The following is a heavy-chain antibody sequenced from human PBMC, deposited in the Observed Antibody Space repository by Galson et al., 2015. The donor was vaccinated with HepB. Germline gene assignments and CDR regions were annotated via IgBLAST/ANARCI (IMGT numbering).Heavy chain of an antibody. CDR2: ITGNSDST. D-gene: IGHD6-13*01. Sequence: SLRLSCAASGFTFSIYAMSWVRQAPGKGLEWVSKITGNSDSTYYADSVKGRFTISRDKSKNTLYLQMNSLRAEDTALYYCATGQQLGLWGQGTLVTVSS. V-gene: IGHV3-23*01. CDR1: GFTFSIYA. J-gene: IGHJ4*02. CDR3: ATGQQLGL.